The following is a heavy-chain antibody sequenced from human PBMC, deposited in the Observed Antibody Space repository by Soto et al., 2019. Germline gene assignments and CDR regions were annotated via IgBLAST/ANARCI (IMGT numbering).Heavy chain of an antibody. Sequence: EVQLLDSGGGLVQPGGSLRLSCAASGFTFSRYAMSWVRQAPGKGLEWVSSISGSGNSRYYADSVKGRFTISRDNSKNTLFLQMNSLRAEDTAVYYCSKGPQLDYYGSGSYSDSWGQGTLVTVSS. CDR2: ISGSGNSR. CDR1: GFTFSRYA. J-gene: IGHJ5*01. V-gene: IGHV3-23*01. D-gene: IGHD3-10*01. CDR3: SKGPQLDYYGSGSYSDS.